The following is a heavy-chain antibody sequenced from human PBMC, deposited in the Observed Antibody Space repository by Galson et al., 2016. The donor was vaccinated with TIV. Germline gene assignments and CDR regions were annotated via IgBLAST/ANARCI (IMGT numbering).Heavy chain of an antibody. CDR1: GYSFTSFW. CDR3: ASSRPELRYFDWQRPQYFDY. D-gene: IGHD3-9*01. J-gene: IGHJ4*02. V-gene: IGHV5-51*01. CDR2: IYPGDSYT. Sequence: QSGAEVKKPGESLKISCMASGYSFTSFWIGRVRQMPGKGLEWMGVIYPGDSYTTYSPSFQGPVTISADKSSNTAYLQWSSLLASDTAMYFCASSRPELRYFDWQRPQYFDYWGQGSLVTVSS.